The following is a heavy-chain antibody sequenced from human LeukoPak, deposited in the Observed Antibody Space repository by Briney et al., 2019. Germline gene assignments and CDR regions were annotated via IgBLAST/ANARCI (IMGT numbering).Heavy chain of an antibody. V-gene: IGHV1-2*02. D-gene: IGHD3-3*01. CDR2: INPNSGGT. CDR3: ARDLGYDFGGYEI. J-gene: IGHJ3*02. Sequence: GASVKVSCKASGYTFTGYYMHWMRQAPGQGLEWMGWINPNSGGTNYAQKFQGRVTMTRDTSISTAYMELSRLRSDDTAVYYCARDLGYDFGGYEIWGQGTMVTVSS. CDR1: GYTFTGYY.